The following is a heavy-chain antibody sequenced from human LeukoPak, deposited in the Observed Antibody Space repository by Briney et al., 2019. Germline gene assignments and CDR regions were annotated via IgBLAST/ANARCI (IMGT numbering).Heavy chain of an antibody. CDR3: ATAEYSGSYYTDY. Sequence: ASVKVSCKASGYTFTGYYMHWVRQAPGQGLEWMGWINPNSGGTNYAQKFQGRVTMTRDTSISTAYMELSRLRSDDTAVYYCATAEYSGSYYTDYWGQGTLVTVSS. CDR1: GYTFTGYY. J-gene: IGHJ4*02. D-gene: IGHD1-26*01. V-gene: IGHV1-2*02. CDR2: INPNSGGT.